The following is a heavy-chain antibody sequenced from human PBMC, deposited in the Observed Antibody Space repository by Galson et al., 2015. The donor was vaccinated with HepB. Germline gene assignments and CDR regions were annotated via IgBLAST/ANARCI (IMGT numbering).Heavy chain of an antibody. V-gene: IGHV3-66*01. CDR2: IYRGDST. Sequence: SLRLSCAASGFTVSHNYMNWVRQAPGKGLEWVSAIYRGDSTHYADSVKGRFTISRDNSKNTLYLQMNSLRAEDTAVCYCARNNYGYSWSFDYWGQGTLVTVSS. CDR1: GFTVSHNY. CDR3: ARNNYGYSWSFDY. D-gene: IGHD5-18*01. J-gene: IGHJ4*02.